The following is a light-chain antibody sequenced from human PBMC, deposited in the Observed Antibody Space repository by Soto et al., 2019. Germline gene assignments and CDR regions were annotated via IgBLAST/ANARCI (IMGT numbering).Light chain of an antibody. CDR1: SSNIGAGYA. V-gene: IGLV1-40*01. CDR2: ADN. J-gene: IGLJ2*01. CDR3: QSYDTSLSGVI. Sequence: QSVLTQTPSVSGAPGQKITMSCTGSSSNIGAGYAVHWYQHLPGAAPRLLIYADNNRPSGVPDRFSASNSGTSASLAITGLQGEDEAVYYCQSYDTSLSGVIFGAGTKLTVL.